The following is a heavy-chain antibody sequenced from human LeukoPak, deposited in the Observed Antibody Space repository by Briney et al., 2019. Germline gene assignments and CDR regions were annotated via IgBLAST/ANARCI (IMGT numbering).Heavy chain of an antibody. CDR3: AKAEYDQINGWFDP. CDR1: GFTFDDYA. J-gene: IGHJ5*02. CDR2: ISWNSGSI. D-gene: IGHD2/OR15-2a*01. Sequence: GGSLRLSCAASGFTFDDYAMHWVRQAPGKGLEWVSGISWNSGSIGYADSVKGRFTISRDNAKNSLYLQMNSLRAEDTALYYCAKAEYDQINGWFDPWGQGTLVTVSS. V-gene: IGHV3-9*01.